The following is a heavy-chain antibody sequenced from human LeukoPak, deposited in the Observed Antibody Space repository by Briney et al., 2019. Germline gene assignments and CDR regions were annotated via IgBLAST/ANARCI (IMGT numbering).Heavy chain of an antibody. Sequence: SETLSLTCTVSGGSISSTTYYWDWIRQPPGKGLEWIGTIYYSGSTYYNPSLKSRVTISVDTYKNEFSLNLSAVTAADTAVYYCARDDYSSPDYWGQGTLVTVSS. V-gene: IGHV4-39*02. J-gene: IGHJ4*02. CDR3: ARDDYSSPDY. CDR1: GGSISSTTYY. CDR2: IYYSGST. D-gene: IGHD6-13*01.